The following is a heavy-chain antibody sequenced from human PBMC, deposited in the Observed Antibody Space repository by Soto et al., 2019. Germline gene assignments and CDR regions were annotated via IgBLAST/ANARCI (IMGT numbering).Heavy chain of an antibody. V-gene: IGHV3-30-3*01. J-gene: IGHJ6*02. CDR3: ARDVGTQLDFWSTSGMDA. D-gene: IGHD3-3*01. CDR1: GFSFSDDA. Sequence: PGGSLRLSCAASGFSFSDDAMHWVRQAPGQGLEWVAVITYDGSNKYYADSVRGRFTISRDNSKSTLYLQMDSLIIDDTAVYYCARDVGTQLDFWSTSGMDAWGQGTTVTVSS. CDR2: ITYDGSNK.